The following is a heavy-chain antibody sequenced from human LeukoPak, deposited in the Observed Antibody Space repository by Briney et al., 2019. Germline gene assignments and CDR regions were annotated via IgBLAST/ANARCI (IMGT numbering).Heavy chain of an antibody. D-gene: IGHD2-2*01. CDR1: GYTFTSYG. J-gene: IGHJ5*02. CDR3: ARDLGGIVVVPAAMRFDP. V-gene: IGHV1-18*01. CDR2: ISAYNGNT. Sequence: ASVKVSCKASGYTFTSYGISWVRQAPGQGLEWMGWISAYNGNTNYAQKLQGRVTMTTDTSTSTAYMELRSLRSDDTAVYYCARDLGGIVVVPAAMRFDPWGQGTLVTVSS.